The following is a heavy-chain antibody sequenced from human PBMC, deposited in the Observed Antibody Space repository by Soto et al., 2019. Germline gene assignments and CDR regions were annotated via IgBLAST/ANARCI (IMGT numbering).Heavy chain of an antibody. CDR3: ASSGGPEGDWFDP. V-gene: IGHV4-39*07. Sequence: PETLSLTCTLSGASINISRFYWGWIRQSPGKGLEWIGSVYYSGTTYYNPSLRIRVTISADTSRNQVFLNMYSVTAADTAVYYCASSGGPEGDWFDPWGQGTLVTVSS. CDR2: VYYSGTT. J-gene: IGHJ5*02. CDR1: GASINISRFY. D-gene: IGHD2-15*01.